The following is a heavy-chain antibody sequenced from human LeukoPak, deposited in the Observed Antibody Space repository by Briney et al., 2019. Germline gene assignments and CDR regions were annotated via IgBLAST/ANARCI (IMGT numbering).Heavy chain of an antibody. Sequence: QPGRSLRLSCAASGFTFSSYAMHWVRQAPGKGLEWVAVISYDGSNKYYADSVKGRFTISRDNSKNTLYLQMNSLRAEDTAVYYCASIRIAAGDFDYWGQGTLVTVSS. J-gene: IGHJ4*02. CDR3: ASIRIAAGDFDY. CDR2: ISYDGSNK. CDR1: GFTFSSYA. D-gene: IGHD6-25*01. V-gene: IGHV3-30*04.